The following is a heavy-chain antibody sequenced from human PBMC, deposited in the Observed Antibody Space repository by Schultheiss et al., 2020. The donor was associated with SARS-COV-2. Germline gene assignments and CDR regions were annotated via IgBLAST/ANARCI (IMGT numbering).Heavy chain of an antibody. Sequence: SGPTLVKPTQTLTLTCTFSGFSLSTSGVGVGWIRQPPGKALKWLALIDWDDDKYYSTSLKTRLTISKDTSKNQVVLTMTNMDPVDTATYYCARINRFLEWLPSGWFDRWGQGTLVTVSS. CDR1: GFSLSTSGVG. V-gene: IGHV2-70*12. CDR2: IDWDDDK. CDR3: ARINRFLEWLPSGWFDR. J-gene: IGHJ5*02. D-gene: IGHD3-3*01.